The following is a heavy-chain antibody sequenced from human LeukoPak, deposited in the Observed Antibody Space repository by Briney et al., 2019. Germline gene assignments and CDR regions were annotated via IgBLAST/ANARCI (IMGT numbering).Heavy chain of an antibody. CDR2: IYYSGST. CDR3: ARGSFWTAQDYFDY. D-gene: IGHD3/OR15-3a*01. J-gene: IGHJ4*02. Sequence: PSETLSLTCTGSGGSISSYYWSWIRQPPGKGLEWIGYIYYSGSTNYNPSLKSRVTISVDTSKNQFSLKLSSVTAADTAVYYCARGSFWTAQDYFDYWGQGTLVTVSS. V-gene: IGHV4-59*01. CDR1: GGSISSYY.